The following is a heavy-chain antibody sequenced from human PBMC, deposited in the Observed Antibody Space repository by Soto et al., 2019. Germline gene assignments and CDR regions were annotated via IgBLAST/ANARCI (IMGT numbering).Heavy chain of an antibody. D-gene: IGHD2-2*01. CDR1: GFTFSFYG. CDR2: ISYDGSET. CDR3: VTDTHTRSGLYYGLDV. J-gene: IGHJ6*02. V-gene: IGHV3-30*03. Sequence: QVQVVESGGGVVQPGTSLRLSCAASGFTFSFYGMHWVRQAPGKGLEWVAVISYDGSETYYADSVKGRFTISRDNSKSAQYLHMIGLRAEDTAVYYCVTDTHTRSGLYYGLDVWGQGTTVTVAS.